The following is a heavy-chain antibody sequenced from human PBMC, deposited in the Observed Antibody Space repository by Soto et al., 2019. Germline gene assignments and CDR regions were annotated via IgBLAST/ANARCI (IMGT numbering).Heavy chain of an antibody. D-gene: IGHD6-19*01. CDR1: GYTFANYY. V-gene: IGHV1-46*01. J-gene: IGHJ4*02. Sequence: ASVKVSCKASGYTFANYYMHWVRQAPGQGLEWMGIINPSGGSTTYAQKFQGRVTMTRDTSTSTVYMELSSLRSEDTAVYYCARGFSRGGPFGYGGQGTPVTVSS. CDR3: ARGFSRGGPFGY. CDR2: INPSGGST.